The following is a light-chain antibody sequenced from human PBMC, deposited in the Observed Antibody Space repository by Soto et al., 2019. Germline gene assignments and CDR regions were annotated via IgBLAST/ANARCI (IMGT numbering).Light chain of an antibody. CDR2: TAS. CDR3: QQSYSIPIT. V-gene: IGKV1-39*01. Sequence: DIQLTQSPSSLSASVGDRFTITCLASQSIGRYLNWYQEKPGKAPNVVIFTASSLQSGVPSRFNGSGSGTEFTLTISSLQPEDFANYYCQQSYSIPITFGQGARLEIK. CDR1: QSIGRY. J-gene: IGKJ5*01.